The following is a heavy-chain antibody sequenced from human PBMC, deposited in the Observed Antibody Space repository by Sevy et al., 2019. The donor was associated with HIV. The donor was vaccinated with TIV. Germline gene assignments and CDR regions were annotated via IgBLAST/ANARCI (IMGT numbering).Heavy chain of an antibody. J-gene: IGHJ3*02. CDR1: GFTFSSYS. D-gene: IGHD3-10*01. CDR2: ISSSSSTI. V-gene: IGHV3-48*02. CDR3: AREIHGSGSYYRGWAFDI. Sequence: GGSLRLSCAASGFTFSSYSMNWVRQAPGKGLEWVSYISSSSSTIYYADSVKGRFTISRDNAKNSLYLQMNSLRDGDTAVYYCAREIHGSGSYYRGWAFDIWGQGTMVTVSS.